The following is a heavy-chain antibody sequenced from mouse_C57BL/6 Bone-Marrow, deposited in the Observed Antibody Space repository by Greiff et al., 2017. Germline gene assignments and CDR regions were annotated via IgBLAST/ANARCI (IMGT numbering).Heavy chain of an antibody. D-gene: IGHD1-2*01. J-gene: IGHJ4*01. V-gene: IGHV1-82*01. CDR3: ARDLPITTAYAMDY. CDR1: GYAFSSSW. CDR2: IYPGDGDT. Sequence: VMLVESGPELVKPGASVKISCKASGYAFSSSWMNWVKQRPGKGLEWIGRIYPGDGDTNYNGKFKGKATLTADKSSSTAYMQLSSLTSEDSAVYFCARDLPITTAYAMDYWGQGTSVTVSS.